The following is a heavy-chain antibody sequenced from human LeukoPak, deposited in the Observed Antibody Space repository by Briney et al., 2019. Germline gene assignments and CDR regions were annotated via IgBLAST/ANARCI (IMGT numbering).Heavy chain of an antibody. J-gene: IGHJ4*02. V-gene: IGHV4-39*07. CDR1: GGSISSIGYY. D-gene: IGHD3-10*01. CDR3: ARVSLVRGAPDYYFDY. Sequence: PSETLSLTCTVSGGSISSIGYYWGWIRQPPGKGLEWIGSIYYSGSTNHNPSLKSRVTMSVDTSKNQFSLKLSSVTAADAAVYYCARVSLVRGAPDYYFDYWGQGTLVTVSS. CDR2: IYYSGST.